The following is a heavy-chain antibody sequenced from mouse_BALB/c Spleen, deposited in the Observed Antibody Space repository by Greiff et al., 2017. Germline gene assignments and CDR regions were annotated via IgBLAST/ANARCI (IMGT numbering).Heavy chain of an antibody. CDR2: INPDSSTI. V-gene: IGHV4-1*02. Sequence: EVKVIESGGGLVQPGGSLKLSCAASGFDFSRYWMSWVRQAPGKGLEWIGEINPDSSTINYTPSLKDKFIISRDNAKNTLYLQMSKVRSEDTALYYCARHYYYGYYDFDYWGQGTTLTVSS. D-gene: IGHD1-2*01. CDR1: GFDFSRYW. J-gene: IGHJ2*01. CDR3: ARHYYYGYYDFDY.